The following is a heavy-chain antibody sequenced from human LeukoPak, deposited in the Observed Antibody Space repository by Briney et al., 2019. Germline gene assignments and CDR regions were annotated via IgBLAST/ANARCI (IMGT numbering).Heavy chain of an antibody. Sequence: GGSLRLSCAASGFTFSSYGMNWVRQAPGKGLEWVSYISSSGSTIYYADSVKGRFTISRDNAKNSLYLQMNSLRAEDTAVYYCASPPPSYSSGWYQRYWGQGTLVNVSS. V-gene: IGHV3-48*03. D-gene: IGHD6-19*01. CDR2: ISSSGSTI. CDR3: ASPPPSYSSGWYQRY. J-gene: IGHJ4*02. CDR1: GFTFSSYG.